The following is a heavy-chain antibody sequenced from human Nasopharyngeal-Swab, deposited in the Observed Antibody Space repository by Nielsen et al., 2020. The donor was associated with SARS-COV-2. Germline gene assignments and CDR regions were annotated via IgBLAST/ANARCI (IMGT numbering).Heavy chain of an antibody. CDR2: IGDKDHNYAT. CDR1: GFTFKNYA. Sequence: GESLKISCVVSGFTFKNYAMRWVRQASGKGLEWVGRIGDKDHNYATTYGASVQGRFTISRDDSKNTAFLQMDSLKTEDTALYYCTTDFYFDYWGQGTLVTVSS. V-gene: IGHV3-73*01. J-gene: IGHJ4*02. CDR3: TTDFYFDY.